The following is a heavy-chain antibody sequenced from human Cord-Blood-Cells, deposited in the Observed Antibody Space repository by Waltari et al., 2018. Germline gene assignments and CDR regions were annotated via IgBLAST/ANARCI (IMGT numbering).Heavy chain of an antibody. V-gene: IGHV5-51*01. CDR3: ARHVTSGSYHDAFDI. CDR2: IYPGDSDT. CDR1: GYSFTSYW. D-gene: IGHD1-26*01. Sequence: EVQLVQSGAEVKKPGESLKISCKGSGYSFTSYWIGWVRQMPGKGLEWMGIIYPGDSDTRYRPSFQGQVTISADKSISTAYLQWSSLKASDTAMYYCARHVTSGSYHDAFDIWGQGTMVTVSS. J-gene: IGHJ3*02.